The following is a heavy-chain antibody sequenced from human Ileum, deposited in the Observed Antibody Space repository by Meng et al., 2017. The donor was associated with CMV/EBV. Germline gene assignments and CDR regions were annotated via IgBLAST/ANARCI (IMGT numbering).Heavy chain of an antibody. V-gene: IGHV3-7*01. CDR3: AREASLYYGSGSYYNDY. J-gene: IGHJ4*02. CDR2: IKQDGSEK. D-gene: IGHD3-10*01. CDR1: GFTFSSYW. Sequence: GGSLRLSCAASGFTFSSYWMSWVCQAPGKGLEWVANIKQDGSEKYYVDSVKGRFTISRDNAKNSLYLQMNSLRAEDTAVYYCAREASLYYGSGSYYNDYWGQGTLVTVSS.